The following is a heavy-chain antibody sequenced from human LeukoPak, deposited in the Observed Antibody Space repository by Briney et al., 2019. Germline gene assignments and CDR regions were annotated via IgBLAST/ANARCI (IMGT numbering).Heavy chain of an antibody. Sequence: GRSLRLSCAASGFTFSRYAMHWVRQAPGKGLEWVAVISYDGSNKYYADSVKGRFTISRDNSKNTLYLQMNSLRAEDTAVYYCARAYGDYADFDYWGQGTLVTVSS. CDR3: ARAYGDYADFDY. V-gene: IGHV3-30-3*01. J-gene: IGHJ4*02. CDR2: ISYDGSNK. CDR1: GFTFSRYA. D-gene: IGHD4-17*01.